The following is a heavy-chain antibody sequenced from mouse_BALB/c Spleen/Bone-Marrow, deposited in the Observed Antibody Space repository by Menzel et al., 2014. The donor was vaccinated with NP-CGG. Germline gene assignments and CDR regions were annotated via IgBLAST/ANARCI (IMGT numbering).Heavy chain of an antibody. Sequence: VQLQQSGPELVKPGASEKVSCKASGYSYTDYNMYWVKQSHGKSLEWIGYIGPYNGGTTYNQKFKGKATLTADKSSSTAFMHLNSLTSEDSSVYYCTREHGWYFDVWGAGTTVTVSS. J-gene: IGHJ1*01. CDR3: TREHGWYFDV. CDR1: GYSYTDYN. CDR2: IGPYNGGT. V-gene: IGHV1S135*01.